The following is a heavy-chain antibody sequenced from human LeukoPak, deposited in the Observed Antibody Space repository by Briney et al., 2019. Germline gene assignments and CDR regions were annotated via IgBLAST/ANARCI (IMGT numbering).Heavy chain of an antibody. CDR1: GGSISSGSYY. D-gene: IGHD3-9*01. CDR3: ARESYYDILTGQENY. V-gene: IGHV4-61*09. Sequence: SETLSLTCTVSGGSISSGSYYWSWIRQPAGKGLEWIGHIYSSGSTSYNPSLKSRVTISVDTSKNQFSLKLSSVTAADTAVYYCARESYYDILTGQENYWGQGTLVTVSS. J-gene: IGHJ4*02. CDR2: IYSSGST.